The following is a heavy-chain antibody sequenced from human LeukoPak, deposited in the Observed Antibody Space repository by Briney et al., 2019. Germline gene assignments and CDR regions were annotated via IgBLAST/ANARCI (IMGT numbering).Heavy chain of an antibody. CDR3: AKGVVSRVVRGVLVL. Sequence: GGSLRLSCAASEFTFSSYAMSWVRQAPGKGLEWVSAISGSGGSTYYADSVKGRFTISRDNSKNTLYLQMNSLRAEDTAVYYCAKGVVSRVVRGVLVLWGQGTLVTVSS. CDR1: EFTFSSYA. V-gene: IGHV3-23*01. J-gene: IGHJ4*02. CDR2: ISGSGGST. D-gene: IGHD3-10*01.